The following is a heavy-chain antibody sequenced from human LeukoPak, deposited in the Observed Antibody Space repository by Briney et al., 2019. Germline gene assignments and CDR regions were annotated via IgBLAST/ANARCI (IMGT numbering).Heavy chain of an antibody. Sequence: ASVKVSCKASGYTFTGYYMHWVRQAPGQGLEWMGWINPNSGDTNYAQKFQGRVTMTRDTSISTAYMELSRLRSDDMAVYYCARDKSGSSGWYSYFDYWGQGTLVTVSS. CDR3: ARDKSGSSGWYSYFDY. V-gene: IGHV1-2*02. CDR2: INPNSGDT. CDR1: GYTFTGYY. D-gene: IGHD6-19*01. J-gene: IGHJ4*02.